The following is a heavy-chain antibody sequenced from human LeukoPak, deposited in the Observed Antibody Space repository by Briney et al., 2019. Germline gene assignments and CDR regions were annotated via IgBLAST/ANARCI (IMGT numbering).Heavy chain of an antibody. CDR3: AKWGYDADY. V-gene: IGHV3-23*01. D-gene: IGHD5-12*01. CDR1: GFTFSAFA. Sequence: PGGSLRLSCAASGFTFSAFAMTWVRQAPGKGLEWVSTITDDGYNTYSADSVKGRFTISRDNSKNTLYLQMNSLRAEDTAVYYCAKWGYDADYWGQGTLVTVSS. J-gene: IGHJ4*02. CDR2: ITDDGYNT.